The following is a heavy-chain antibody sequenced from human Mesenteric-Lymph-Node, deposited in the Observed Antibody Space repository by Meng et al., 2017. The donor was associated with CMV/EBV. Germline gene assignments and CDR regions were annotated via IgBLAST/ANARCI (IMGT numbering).Heavy chain of an antibody. D-gene: IGHD2-15*01. CDR1: GFTFGDYA. J-gene: IGHJ4*02. Sequence: GESLKISCTASGFTFGDYAMSWVRQAPGKGLEWVGFIRSKAYGGTTEYAASVKGRFTISRDDSKSIAYLQMNSLKTEDTAVYYCTRVVAAAIFSPDYWGQGTLVTVSS. CDR2: IRSKAYGGTT. CDR3: TRVVAAAIFSPDY. V-gene: IGHV3-49*04.